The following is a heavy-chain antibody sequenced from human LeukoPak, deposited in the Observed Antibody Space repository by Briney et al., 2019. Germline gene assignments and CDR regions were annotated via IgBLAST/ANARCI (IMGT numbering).Heavy chain of an antibody. V-gene: IGHV4-4*07. CDR3: ARGAPDYDILAGYSPRGDYFDY. CDR1: GGSISSYY. J-gene: IGHJ4*02. Sequence: SETLSLTCTVSGGSISSYYWSWIRQPAGKGLEWIGRIYTSGSTNYNPSLKSRVTMSVDTSKNQFSLKLSSVTAADTAVYYCARGAPDYDILAGYSPRGDYFDYWGQGTLITVSS. D-gene: IGHD3-9*01. CDR2: IYTSGST.